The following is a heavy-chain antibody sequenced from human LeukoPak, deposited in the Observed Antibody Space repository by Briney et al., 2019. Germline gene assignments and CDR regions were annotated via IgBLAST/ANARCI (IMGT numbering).Heavy chain of an antibody. D-gene: IGHD2-2*02. J-gene: IGHJ4*02. CDR1: GITFSGSA. CDR3: TRPPYCSSTSCYTGV. V-gene: IGHV3-73*01. Sequence: GGSLRLSCAASGITFSGSAMNWVRQASGKGLEWVGRIRSKVNDYATAYAASVKGRFSISRDDSKNMSYLQMNSLKTEDTAAYYCTRPPYCSSTSCYTGVWGQGTLVTVSS. CDR2: IRSKVNDYAT.